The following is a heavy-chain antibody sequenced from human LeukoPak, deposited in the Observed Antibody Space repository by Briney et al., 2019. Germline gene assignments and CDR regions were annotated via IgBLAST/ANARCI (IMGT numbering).Heavy chain of an antibody. CDR1: GFTVSSNY. CDR3: ARGFYDYYYMDV. CDR2: IYSGGST. Sequence: PGRSLRLSCAASGFTVSSNYMSWVRQAPGKGLEWVSVIYSGGSTYYADSVKGRFTISRDNSKNTLYLQMNSLRAEDTAVYYCARGFYDYYYMDVWGKGTTVTVSS. J-gene: IGHJ6*03. V-gene: IGHV3-53*01.